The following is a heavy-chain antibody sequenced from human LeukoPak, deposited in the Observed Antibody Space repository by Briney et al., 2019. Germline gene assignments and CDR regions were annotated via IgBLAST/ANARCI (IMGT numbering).Heavy chain of an antibody. CDR1: RFTHSFYR. J-gene: IGHJ6*03. D-gene: IGHD2-8*01. Sequence: GRSLSLSRASSRFTHSFYRMHGVRQARARGVEGVAFICYDGSNKYYAESVKGRFIISRDNYKNTLYLQMNSLRAEDKAVYYCAKGHGCEASYYYYYMYVWGKGTTVTISS. CDR3: AKGHGCEASYYYYYMYV. CDR2: ICYDGSNK. V-gene: IGHV3-30*02.